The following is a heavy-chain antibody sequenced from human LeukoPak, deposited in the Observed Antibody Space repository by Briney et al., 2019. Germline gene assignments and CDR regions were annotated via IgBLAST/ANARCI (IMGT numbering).Heavy chain of an antibody. CDR3: ARASSTSYYYYYMDV. V-gene: IGHV1-8*03. CDR1: GYTFTSYD. D-gene: IGHD2-2*01. Sequence: ASVKVSCKASGYTFTSYDINWVRQAPGRGLEWMGWMNPNSGNTGYAQKFQGRVTITRNTSISTAYMELSSLRSEDTAVYYRARASSTSYYYYYMDVWGKGTTVTVSS. J-gene: IGHJ6*03. CDR2: MNPNSGNT.